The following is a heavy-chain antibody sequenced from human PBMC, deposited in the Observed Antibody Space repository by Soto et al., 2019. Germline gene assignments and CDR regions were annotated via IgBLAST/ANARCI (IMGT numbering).Heavy chain of an antibody. V-gene: IGHV1-69*12. CDR1: GGTFSSYA. CDR3: ARVPPDTAMVSYYYYYGMDV. CDR2: IIPIFGTA. J-gene: IGHJ6*02. D-gene: IGHD5-18*01. Sequence: QVQLVQSGAEVKKPGSSVKVSCKASGGTFSSYAISWVRQAPGQGLEWMGGIIPIFGTANYAQKFQGRVTITADESTSTAYMELSSLRSEDTAVYYCARVPPDTAMVSYYYYYGMDVWGQGTTVTVSS.